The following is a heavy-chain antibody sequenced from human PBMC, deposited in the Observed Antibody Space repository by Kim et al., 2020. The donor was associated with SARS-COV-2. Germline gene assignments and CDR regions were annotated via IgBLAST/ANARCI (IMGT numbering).Heavy chain of an antibody. V-gene: IGHV3-73*01. D-gene: IGHD1-1*01. Sequence: SVQARFNISRDHSGSTAYLQMNSLKTEDTAVYYCTRIPGTYLDFWDAFDVWGQGTMVTVSS. J-gene: IGHJ3*01. CDR3: TRIPGTYLDFWDAFDV.